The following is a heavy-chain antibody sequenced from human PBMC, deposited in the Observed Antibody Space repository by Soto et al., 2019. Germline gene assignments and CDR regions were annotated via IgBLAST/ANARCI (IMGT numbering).Heavy chain of an antibody. J-gene: IGHJ6*02. V-gene: IGHV4-39*01. CDR2: IYYSGST. CDR3: AGQELGDLSLYPYYHSYGMDV. Sequence: LSLTCPVSGGSISSSSYYWGWIRQPPGKGLEWIGTIYYSGSTYYNPSLKSRLTISVDTSKNQFSLKLSSVTAADTAVYYCAGQELGDLSLYPYYHSYGMDVWGQGTTVTVYS. CDR1: GGSISSSSYY. D-gene: IGHD3-16*02.